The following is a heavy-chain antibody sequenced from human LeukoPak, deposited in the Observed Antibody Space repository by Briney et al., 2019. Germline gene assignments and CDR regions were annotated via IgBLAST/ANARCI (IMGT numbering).Heavy chain of an antibody. V-gene: IGHV3-7*01. CDR1: GFSFISYW. CDR2: IKQDGSAK. CDR3: AGCAGNSCYFDY. J-gene: IGHJ4*02. Sequence: GGSLRLSCAASGFSFISYWMSRVRQAPGKGLEWVANIKQDGSAKNYVDSVKGRFTISRDNAKNSLYLQLNSLRAEDTAVYYCAGCAGNSCYFDYWGQGTLVIVSS. D-gene: IGHD1-1*01.